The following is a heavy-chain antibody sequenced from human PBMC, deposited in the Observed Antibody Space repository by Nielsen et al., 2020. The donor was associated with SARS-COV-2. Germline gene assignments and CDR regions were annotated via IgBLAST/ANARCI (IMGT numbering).Heavy chain of an antibody. CDR2: IWYDGSNR. Sequence: GESLKISCAASGFTFRRYGMHWVRQAPGKGLEWVAVIWYDGSNRYFADYVKGRFTISRDNSNNILYLQMDSLRAEDTAVYYCARDLGYCYSTSCYTLAFDIWGQGTMVTVSS. CDR3: ARDLGYCYSTSCYTLAFDI. CDR1: GFTFRRYG. D-gene: IGHD2-2*02. J-gene: IGHJ3*02. V-gene: IGHV3-33*01.